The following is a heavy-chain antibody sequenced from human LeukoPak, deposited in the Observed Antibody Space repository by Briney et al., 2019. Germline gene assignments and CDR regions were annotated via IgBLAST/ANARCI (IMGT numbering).Heavy chain of an antibody. CDR3: ARQVYGDESLDY. Sequence: RSSETLSLTCAVYGGSFSGYYWGWIRRPPGKGLEWIGSIYYSGSTYYNPSLKSRVTISVDTSKNQFSLKLSSVTAADTAVYYCARQVYGDESLDYWGQGTLVTVSS. CDR1: GGSFSGYY. CDR2: IYYSGST. D-gene: IGHD4-17*01. V-gene: IGHV4-39*01. J-gene: IGHJ4*02.